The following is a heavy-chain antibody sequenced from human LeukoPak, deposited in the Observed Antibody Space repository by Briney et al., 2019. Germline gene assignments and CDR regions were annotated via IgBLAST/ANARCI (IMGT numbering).Heavy chain of an antibody. V-gene: IGHV1-69*01. J-gene: IGHJ4*02. CDR3: ARAKVPAAMAELDY. CDR1: GGTFSSYA. CDR2: IIPIFGTA. D-gene: IGHD2-2*01. Sequence: SVTVSCTASGGTFSSYAISWVRQAPGQGLEWMGGIIPIFGTANYAQKFQGRVTITADESTGTAYMELSSLRSEDTAVYYCARAKVPAAMAELDYWGQGTLVTVSS.